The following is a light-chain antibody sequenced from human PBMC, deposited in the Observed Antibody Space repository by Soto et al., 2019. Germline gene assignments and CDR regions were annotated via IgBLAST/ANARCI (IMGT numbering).Light chain of an antibody. CDR3: GSWDSSLSAYV. CDR1: SSNNGGDS. V-gene: IGLV1-51*01. CDR2: DDD. Sequence: QSVLTQPPSVSAAPGQRVTMSCPASSSNNGGDSVSWHQQLPGTAPKPLIYDDDKRPSGIPDRFSGSKSGTTATLGITGFQTGDEADYYCGSWDSSLSAYVFGTGTKVTVL. J-gene: IGLJ1*01.